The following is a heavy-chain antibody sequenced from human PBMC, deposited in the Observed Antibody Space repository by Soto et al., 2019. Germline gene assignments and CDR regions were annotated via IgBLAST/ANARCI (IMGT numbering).Heavy chain of an antibody. J-gene: IGHJ3*02. CDR3: AKEIKYYYDSSGYSNDAFDI. Sequence: EVQLLESGGGLVHPGGSLRLSCAASGFSFSNYDMSWVRQAPGKGLEWVSGISDSSGSTYYADPVKGRFTISRDNSKNTLYLQMNSLRAEDTAVYYCAKEIKYYYDSSGYSNDAFDIWGQGTMVTVSS. D-gene: IGHD3-22*01. CDR2: ISDSSGST. V-gene: IGHV3-23*01. CDR1: GFSFSNYD.